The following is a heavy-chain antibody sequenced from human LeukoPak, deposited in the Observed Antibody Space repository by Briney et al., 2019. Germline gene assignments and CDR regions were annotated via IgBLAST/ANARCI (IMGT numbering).Heavy chain of an antibody. J-gene: IGHJ4*02. CDR1: GFTFSTYG. CDR3: AKGTSTYSSGSFDY. Sequence: GGSLRLSCSASGFTFSTYGMSWVRQAPGKGLEWVISVSGSGSTTYYADSVKGRFTISRDNSKSMLYLQMTSLRAEDTAVYYCAKGTSTYSSGSFDYWGRGTLVTVSS. V-gene: IGHV3-23*01. D-gene: IGHD6-19*01. CDR2: VSGSGSTT.